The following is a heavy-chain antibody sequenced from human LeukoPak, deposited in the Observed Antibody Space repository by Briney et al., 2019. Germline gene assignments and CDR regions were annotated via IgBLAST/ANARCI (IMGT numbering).Heavy chain of an antibody. V-gene: IGHV4-59*01. CDR3: ARPTAFGRGHSGYKALFDY. J-gene: IGHJ4*02. CDR1: GGSISSYY. CDR2: IYYSGST. D-gene: IGHD5-12*01. Sequence: SETLSLTCTVSGGSISSYYWSWIRQPPGKGLEWIGYIYYSGSTNYNPSLKSRVTISVDTSKNQFSLKLSSVTAADTAVYYCARPTAFGRGHSGYKALFDYWGQGTLVTVSS.